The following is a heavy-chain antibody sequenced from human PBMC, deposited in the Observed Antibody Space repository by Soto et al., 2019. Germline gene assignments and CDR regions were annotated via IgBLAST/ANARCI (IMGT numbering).Heavy chain of an antibody. CDR1: GGSIGSSSYY. J-gene: IGHJ6*03. V-gene: IGHV4-39*01. CDR2: IYYSGST. CDR3: ARRVGDYPLGVYYYYYMDV. D-gene: IGHD4-17*01. Sequence: SETLSLTCTVSGGSIGSSSYYWGWIRQPPGKGLEWIGSIYYSGSTYYNPSLKSRVTISVDTSKNQFSLKLSSVTAADTAVYYCARRVGDYPLGVYYYYYMDVWGKGTTVTVSS.